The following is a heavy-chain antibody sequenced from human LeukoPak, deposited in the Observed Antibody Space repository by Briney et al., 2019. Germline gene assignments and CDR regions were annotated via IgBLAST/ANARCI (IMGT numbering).Heavy chain of an antibody. CDR1: GFTFSSYE. V-gene: IGHV3-48*03. CDR3: AKCYYDSSGYYLGY. Sequence: PGGSLRLSCAASGFTFSSYEMNWVRQAPGKGLEWVSYISSSGSTIYYADSVKGRLTISRDNSKNTLYLQMNSLRAEDTAVYYCAKCYYDSSGYYLGYWGQGTLVTVSS. D-gene: IGHD3-22*01. CDR2: ISSSGSTI. J-gene: IGHJ4*02.